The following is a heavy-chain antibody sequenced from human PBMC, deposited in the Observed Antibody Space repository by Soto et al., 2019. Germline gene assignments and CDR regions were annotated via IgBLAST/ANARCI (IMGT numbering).Heavy chain of an antibody. CDR3: SNWPFAY. CDR2: ISGSGGSK. V-gene: IGHV3-23*01. J-gene: IGHJ4*02. Sequence: EVQLLESGGGLAQPGGSLRLSCAASGFTFSSYVMSWVRQAPGKGLEWVATISGSGGSKYYADSVKGRFTISRDNSKNILYRQKNSVRDEGAAVYYCSNWPFAYWGQGTLVTVSS. CDR1: GFTFSSYV.